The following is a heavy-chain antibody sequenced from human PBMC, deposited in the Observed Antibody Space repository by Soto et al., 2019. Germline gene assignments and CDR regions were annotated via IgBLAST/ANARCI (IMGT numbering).Heavy chain of an antibody. CDR1: GGSISSSNW. D-gene: IGHD3-16*01. CDR2: IYHSVST. Sequence: QVQLQESGPGLVNPSGTLSLTCAVSGGSISSSNWWSWVRQPPGQGLEWIGAIYHSVSTNYNQSHKSRVAISVDKTKNQFTLKLGAVTAADTAVYYCARGADYVWGSGFDDWGQGTLLTVSS. CDR3: ARGADYVWGSGFDD. V-gene: IGHV4-4*02. J-gene: IGHJ4*02.